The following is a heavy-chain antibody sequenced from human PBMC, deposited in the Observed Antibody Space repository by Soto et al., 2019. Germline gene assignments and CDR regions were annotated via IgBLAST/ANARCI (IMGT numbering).Heavy chain of an antibody. J-gene: IGHJ4*02. CDR1: GFTFSSYA. Sequence: GGSLRLSCAASGFTFSSYAMGWVRQAPGKGLEWVSAISGSGGSTYYADSVKGRFTISRDNSKNTLYLQMNSLRAEDTAVYYCAKDLYYYDSSGYYPSPFDYWGQGTLVTVSS. CDR2: ISGSGGST. D-gene: IGHD3-22*01. V-gene: IGHV3-23*01. CDR3: AKDLYYYDSSGYYPSPFDY.